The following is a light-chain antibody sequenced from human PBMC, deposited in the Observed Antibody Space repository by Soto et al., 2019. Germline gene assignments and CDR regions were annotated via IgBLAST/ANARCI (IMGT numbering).Light chain of an antibody. CDR3: SSDAGSNNYG. CDR2: EVS. J-gene: IGLJ1*01. V-gene: IGLV2-8*01. Sequence: QSALTQPPSASGSPGQSVTISCTGTSSDVGGYNYVSWYQQHPGKAPKLMIYEVSKRPSGVPDRFSGSKSGNPASLTVSGLQAEDEADYYFSSDAGSNNYGFGTGTKVTVL. CDR1: SSDVGGYNY.